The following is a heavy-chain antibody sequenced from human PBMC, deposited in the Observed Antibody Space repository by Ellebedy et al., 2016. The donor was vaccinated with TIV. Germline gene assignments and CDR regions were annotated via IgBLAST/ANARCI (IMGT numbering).Heavy chain of an antibody. Sequence: GESLKTSCAASGFTFSSYAMSSVRQAPGKGLVWVSRINSDGSSTTYADSVKGRFTISRDNAKNTLYLQMNSLRAEDTAVYYCARGRTTGIWGQGTLVTVSS. CDR3: ARGRTTGI. CDR2: INSDGSST. J-gene: IGHJ4*02. CDR1: GFTFSSYA. D-gene: IGHD1-14*01. V-gene: IGHV3-74*01.